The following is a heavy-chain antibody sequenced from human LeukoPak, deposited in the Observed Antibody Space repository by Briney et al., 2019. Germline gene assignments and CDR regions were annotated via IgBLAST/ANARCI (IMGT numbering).Heavy chain of an antibody. V-gene: IGHV3-74*01. D-gene: IGHD3-22*01. Sequence: GETLRLTCTASGFTLSNYWIHWVRQPPGKGLVWVSHISSDGSTTNYADSVKGRFTISRDNAKNTLYLQMNSLRAEDTAMYYCARVGYYYDDNCDAFDIWGQGTMVTVSS. CDR2: ISSDGSTT. J-gene: IGHJ3*02. CDR1: GFTLSNYW. CDR3: ARVGYYYDDNCDAFDI.